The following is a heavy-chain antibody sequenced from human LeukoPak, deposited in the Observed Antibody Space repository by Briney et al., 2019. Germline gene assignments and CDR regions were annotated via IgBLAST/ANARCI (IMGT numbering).Heavy chain of an antibody. CDR2: INSDGSST. CDR3: ATRYGDYGDAFDI. CDR1: GFTFSSYW. J-gene: IGHJ3*02. Sequence: GGSLRLSSAASGFTFSSYWMHWVRQAPGKGLVWVSRINSDGSSTSYADSVKGRFTISRDNAKNTLYLQMNSLRAEDTAVYYCATRYGDYGDAFDIWGQGTMVTVSS. V-gene: IGHV3-74*01. D-gene: IGHD4-17*01.